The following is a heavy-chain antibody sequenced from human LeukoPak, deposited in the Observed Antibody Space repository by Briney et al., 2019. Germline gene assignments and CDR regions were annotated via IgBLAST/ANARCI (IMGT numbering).Heavy chain of an antibody. CDR3: ARHDYGDYVGRFDP. D-gene: IGHD4-17*01. CDR1: GGSISSGGYY. CDR2: IYYSGST. Sequence: SETLSLTCTVSGGSISSGGYYWSWIRQHPGKGLEWIGYIYYSGSTYYNPSLKSRVTISVDTSKNQFSLKLSSVTAVDTAVYYGARHDYGDYVGRFDPWGQGTLVTVSS. V-gene: IGHV4-31*03. J-gene: IGHJ5*02.